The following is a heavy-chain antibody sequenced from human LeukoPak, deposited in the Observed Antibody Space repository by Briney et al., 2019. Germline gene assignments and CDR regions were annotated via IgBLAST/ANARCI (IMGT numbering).Heavy chain of an antibody. Sequence: PSETLSLTCTVSGGSINSGSYYWSWIRQPAGKGLEWIGRIYTSGSTNYNPSLKSRVTMSVDTSKNQFSLKLSSVTAADTAVYYCARDSQITIRTEGGWFDPWGQGTLVTVSS. CDR2: IYTSGST. V-gene: IGHV4-61*02. CDR3: ARDSQITIRTEGGWFDP. CDR1: GGSINSGSYY. J-gene: IGHJ5*02. D-gene: IGHD3-3*01.